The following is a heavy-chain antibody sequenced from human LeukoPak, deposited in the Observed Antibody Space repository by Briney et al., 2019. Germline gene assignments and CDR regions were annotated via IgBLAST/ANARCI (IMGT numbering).Heavy chain of an antibody. J-gene: IGHJ4*02. CDR1: GFTFSSYV. Sequence: GVSLRLSCAASGFTFSSYVMSWVRQAPGEGLEWVSAIIGSGGSTYYADSVKGRFTISRDNSKNTLYLQMNSLRAEDTAVYYCAKDAYCSGDSCHDRTSDHWGQGTLVTVSS. CDR3: AKDAYCSGDSCHDRTSDH. D-gene: IGHD2-15*01. V-gene: IGHV3-23*01. CDR2: IIGSGGST.